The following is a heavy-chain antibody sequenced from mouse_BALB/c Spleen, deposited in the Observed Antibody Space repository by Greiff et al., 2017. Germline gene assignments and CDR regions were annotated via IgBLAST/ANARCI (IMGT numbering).Heavy chain of an antibody. V-gene: IGHV1S22*01. CDR1: GYTFTSYC. J-gene: IGHJ4*01. Sequence: LQQPGSELVRPGASVKLSCTASGYTFTSYCMHWVKQRPGQGLVWIGNIYPGSGSTNYDGKFKSKATLTVDTSSSTAYLQLSSLTSEDSAVYYCTREDHGYYAMDYWGQGTTVTVSS. CDR2: IYPGSGST. CDR3: TREDHGYYAMDY.